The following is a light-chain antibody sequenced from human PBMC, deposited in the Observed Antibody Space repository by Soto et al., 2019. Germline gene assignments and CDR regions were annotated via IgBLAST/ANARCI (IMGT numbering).Light chain of an antibody. CDR3: QQYNIWPRT. V-gene: IGKV3-15*01. CDR2: GAS. J-gene: IGKJ1*01. CDR1: QSITSN. Sequence: EIVMTQSPATLSVSPGERATLSCRASQSITSNLAWYQQKPGQAPRLHIYGASTRATGIPARFSGSGSGTEFTLTISSLQSEDFAVYYCQQYNIWPRTFGQGTKVEIK.